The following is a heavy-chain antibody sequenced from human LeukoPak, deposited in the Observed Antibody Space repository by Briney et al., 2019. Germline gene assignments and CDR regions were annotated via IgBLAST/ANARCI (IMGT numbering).Heavy chain of an antibody. Sequence: ASVKVSCKASGYTFTSYYMHWVRQAPGQGLEWMGWINPNSGGTNYAQKFQGRVTMTRDTSISTAYMELSRLRSDDTAVYYCARDYHGASPNDYWGQGTLVTVSS. CDR2: INPNSGGT. D-gene: IGHD3-16*01. V-gene: IGHV1-2*02. CDR1: GYTFTSYY. CDR3: ARDYHGASPNDY. J-gene: IGHJ4*02.